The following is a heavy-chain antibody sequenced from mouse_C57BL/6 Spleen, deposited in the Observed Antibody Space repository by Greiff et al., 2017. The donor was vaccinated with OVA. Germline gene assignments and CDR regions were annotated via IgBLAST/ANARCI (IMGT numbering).Heavy chain of an antibody. CDR3: AIPIYSTRFAY. V-gene: IGHV1-74*01. CDR2: IHPSDSDT. CDR1: GYTFTSYW. Sequence: VQLQQPGAELVKPGASVKVSCKASGYTFTSYWMHWVKQRPGQGLEWIGRIHPSDSDTNYNQKFKGKATLTVDKSSSTAYMQLSSLTSEDTAVYYCAIPIYSTRFAYWGQGTLVTVSA. D-gene: IGHD2-1*01. J-gene: IGHJ3*01.